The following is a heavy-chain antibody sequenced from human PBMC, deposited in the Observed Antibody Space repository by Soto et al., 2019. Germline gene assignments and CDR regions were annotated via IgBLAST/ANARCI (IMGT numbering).Heavy chain of an antibody. CDR2: IGSAGDT. CDR3: ARVVWGYSGYDYYFDY. J-gene: IGHJ4*02. CDR1: GFTFSTYD. D-gene: IGHD5-12*01. Sequence: GGSLRLSCAASGFTFSTYDMHWVRQATGKGLEWVSAIGSAGDTSYPASVKGRFTISRENAKNSLYLQMNSLRAGDTAVYYCARVVWGYSGYDYYFDYWGQGTLVTVPS. V-gene: IGHV3-13*01.